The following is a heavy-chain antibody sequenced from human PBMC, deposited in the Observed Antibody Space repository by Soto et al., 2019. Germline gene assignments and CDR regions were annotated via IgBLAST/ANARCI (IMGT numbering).Heavy chain of an antibody. Sequence: QVHLVESGGGVVQPGRSLSLSCAASGFTFNSFAMHWVRQAPGKGLQWVALISYDGSSKYYADSVKGRFTISRDNSKNTLHLQMNSLRPEGTAVYYCARDGADETWQRGDVFDCWGLGTVVTVSS. CDR2: ISYDGSSK. CDR1: GFTFNSFA. V-gene: IGHV3-30*04. J-gene: IGHJ4*02. D-gene: IGHD3-16*01. CDR3: ARDGADETWQRGDVFDC.